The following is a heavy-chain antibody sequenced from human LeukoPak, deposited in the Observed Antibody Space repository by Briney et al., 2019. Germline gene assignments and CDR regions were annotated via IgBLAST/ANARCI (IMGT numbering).Heavy chain of an antibody. D-gene: IGHD3-22*01. Sequence: GASVKVSCKASGYSFTSYAMNWVRQAPGQGLEWMGWINTNTGNPTYAQGFTGRFVFSLDTSVRMAYLQISSLKAEDTAVYYCARYYDSSGYLFYFDYWGQGTLVTVSS. CDR3: ARYYDSSGYLFYFDY. V-gene: IGHV7-4-1*04. CDR2: INTNTGNP. CDR1: GYSFTSYA. J-gene: IGHJ4*02.